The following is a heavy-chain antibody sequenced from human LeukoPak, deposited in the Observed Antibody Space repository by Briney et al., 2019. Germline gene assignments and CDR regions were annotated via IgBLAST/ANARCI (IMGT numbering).Heavy chain of an antibody. J-gene: IGHJ4*02. CDR1: GYTFTSYY. CDR3: ARDGPYCGGDCYPDY. CDR2: INPSGGST. V-gene: IGHV1-46*01. D-gene: IGHD2-21*02. Sequence: ASVKVSCKASGYTFTSYYMHWVRQAPGQGLEWMGIINPSGGSTSYAQKFQGRVTMTRDMSTSTVYMELSSLRSDDTAVYYCARDGPYCGGDCYPDYWGQGTLVTVSS.